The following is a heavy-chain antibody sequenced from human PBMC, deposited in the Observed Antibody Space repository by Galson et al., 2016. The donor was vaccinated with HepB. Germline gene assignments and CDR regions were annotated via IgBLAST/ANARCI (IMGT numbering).Heavy chain of an antibody. CDR3: ARSGCALSSWFDS. Sequence: SVKVSCKASGYIFTNYDINWVRQAPGQGLEWMGWMNPDSGNTGYTQNFQGRVTMTRSTSANTAYMELSSLSSDDTAVYYCARSGCALSSWFDSWGRGPLVSVS. CDR1: GYIFTNYD. D-gene: IGHD3-10*01. CDR2: MNPDSGNT. J-gene: IGHJ5*01. V-gene: IGHV1-8*01.